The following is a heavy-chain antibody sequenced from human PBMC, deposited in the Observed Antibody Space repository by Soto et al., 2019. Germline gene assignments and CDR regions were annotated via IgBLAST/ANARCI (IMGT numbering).Heavy chain of an antibody. V-gene: IGHV4-4*07. CDR3: ARDRYCTNGVCHGGDAFDI. Sequence: LSLTCTVSVGSISSYYWSWIRQPAGKGLEWIGRIYTSGSTNYNPSLKSRVTMSVDTSKNQFSLKLSSVTAADTAVYYCARDRYCTNGVCHGGDAFDIWGQGTMVTVSS. CDR1: VGSISSYY. CDR2: IYTSGST. D-gene: IGHD2-8*01. J-gene: IGHJ3*02.